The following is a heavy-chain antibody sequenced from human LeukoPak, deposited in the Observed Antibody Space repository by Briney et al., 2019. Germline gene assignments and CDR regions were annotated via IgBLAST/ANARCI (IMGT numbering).Heavy chain of an antibody. CDR2: IIPIFGTA. Sequence: SVKVSCKASGGTFSSYAISWVRQAPGQGLEWMGGIIPIFGTANYAQKFQGRVTITTDESTGTAYMELSSLRSEDTAVYYCARRWDYGDSYFDCWGQGTLVTVSS. J-gene: IGHJ4*02. CDR1: GGTFSSYA. D-gene: IGHD4-17*01. CDR3: ARRWDYGDSYFDC. V-gene: IGHV1-69*05.